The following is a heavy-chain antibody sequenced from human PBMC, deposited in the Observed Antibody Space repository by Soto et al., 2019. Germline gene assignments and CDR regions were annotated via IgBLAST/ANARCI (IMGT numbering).Heavy chain of an antibody. Sequence: SETLSLTCSVSGGSISSGYYYWSCVQRPPGKGRVSIGSIYYSGHTYYSPSLKSRVMISIDSSMNQFSLKVGSVTAADSAVYLCVGSSLYGMDVWGQGTTVTVSS. CDR3: VGSSLYGMDV. V-gene: IGHV4-30-4*01. J-gene: IGHJ6*02. CDR2: IYYSGHT. D-gene: IGHD3-10*01. CDR1: GGSISSGYYY.